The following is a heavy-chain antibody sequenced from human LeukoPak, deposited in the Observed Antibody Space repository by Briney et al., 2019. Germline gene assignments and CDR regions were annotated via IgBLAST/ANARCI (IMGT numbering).Heavy chain of an antibody. CDR2: IIPILGIA. J-gene: IGHJ4*02. V-gene: IGHV1-69*04. D-gene: IGHD3-22*01. CDR1: GCTFSSYA. CDR3: ARDPGYYDSSGSADY. Sequence: ASVKVSCKASGCTFSSYAISWVRQAPGQGLEWMGRIIPILGIANYAQKFQGRVTITADKSTSTAYMELSSLRSEDTAVYYCARDPGYYDSSGSADYWGQGTLVTVSS.